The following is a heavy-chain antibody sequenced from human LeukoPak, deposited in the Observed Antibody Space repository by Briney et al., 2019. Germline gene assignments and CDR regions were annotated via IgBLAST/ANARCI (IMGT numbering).Heavy chain of an antibody. J-gene: IGHJ5*02. V-gene: IGHV4-59*01. CDR3: ASGGYCGSTDCYLNWFDP. CDR2: MSYSGST. Sequence: PSETLSLTCTVSGGSISSYHWSWIRQPPGKGLEWIGYMSYSGSTNYNPSLKSRVTISVDTSKNQFSLKLSSVTAADTAVYYCASGGYCGSTDCYLNWFDPWGQGTLVTVSS. CDR1: GGSISSYH. D-gene: IGHD2-2*01.